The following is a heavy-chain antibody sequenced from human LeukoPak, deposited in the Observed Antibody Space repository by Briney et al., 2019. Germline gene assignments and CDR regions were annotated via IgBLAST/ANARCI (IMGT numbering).Heavy chain of an antibody. V-gene: IGHV4-59*01. CDR1: GGSFSGYY. D-gene: IGHD2-2*01. CDR3: ARGGIVVVPAAIRLVYGMDV. Sequence: SETLSLTCAVYGGSFSGYYWSWIRQPPGKGLEWIGYIYYSGSTNYNPSLKSRVTISVDTSKNQFSLKLSSVTAADTAVYYCARGGIVVVPAAIRLVYGMDVWGQGTTVTVSS. J-gene: IGHJ6*02. CDR2: IYYSGST.